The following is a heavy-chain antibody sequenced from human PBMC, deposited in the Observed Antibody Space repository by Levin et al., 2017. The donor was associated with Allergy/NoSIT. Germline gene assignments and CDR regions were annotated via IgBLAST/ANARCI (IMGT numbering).Heavy chain of an antibody. Sequence: SETLSLTCTVSGGSISSYYWSWIRQSPGKRPEWIAYIHYTGYTNYSPSLKSRVTISLDTSKNQFSLKLTSVTAADTAVYSCARSAHVTVIPAAIFAFCPWGQGILVTVSS. CDR3: ARSAHVTVIPAAIFAFCP. J-gene: IGHJ5*02. CDR1: GGSISSYY. V-gene: IGHV4-59*08. CDR2: IHYTGYT. D-gene: IGHD2-2*01.